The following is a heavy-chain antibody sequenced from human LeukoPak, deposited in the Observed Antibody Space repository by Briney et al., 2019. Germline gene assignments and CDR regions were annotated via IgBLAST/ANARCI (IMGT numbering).Heavy chain of an antibody. V-gene: IGHV3-7*01. CDR3: AREGRPRGYSSGWYYYYYYYGMDV. CDR2: IKQDGSEK. D-gene: IGHD6-19*01. J-gene: IGHJ6*02. CDR1: GFTFSSYW. Sequence: GGSLRLSCAASGFTFSSYWMSWVRQAPGKGLEWVANIKQDGSEKYYVDSVKGRFTISRDNAKNSLNLQMNSLRAEDTAVYYCAREGRPRGYSSGWYYYYYYYGMDVWGQGTTVTVSS.